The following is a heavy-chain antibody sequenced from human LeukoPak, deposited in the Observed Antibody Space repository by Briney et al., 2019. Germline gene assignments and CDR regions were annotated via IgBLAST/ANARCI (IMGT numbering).Heavy chain of an antibody. Sequence: PSETLSLTCTVSGGSISSYYWSWIRQPPGKGLEWIGYIYYSGSTNYNPSLKCRVTISVDTSKNQFSLKLSSVTAADTAVYYCARDYYDGGNRWFDPWGQGTLVTVSS. CDR3: ARDYYDGGNRWFDP. J-gene: IGHJ5*02. CDR1: GGSISSYY. V-gene: IGHV4-59*01. D-gene: IGHD3-3*01. CDR2: IYYSGST.